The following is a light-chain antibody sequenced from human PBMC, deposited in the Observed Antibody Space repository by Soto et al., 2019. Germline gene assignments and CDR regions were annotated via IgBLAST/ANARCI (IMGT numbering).Light chain of an antibody. J-gene: IGKJ1*01. V-gene: IGKV3-11*01. Sequence: EIVLTQSPATLSLSIGERATLSCRASQSVSSYLAWYQQKPGQAPRLLIYDASNRATGIPARFSGSGSGTDFTLTISSLEPEDFAVYYCQQRSNWPRTFGQGTKVDIK. CDR3: QQRSNWPRT. CDR1: QSVSSY. CDR2: DAS.